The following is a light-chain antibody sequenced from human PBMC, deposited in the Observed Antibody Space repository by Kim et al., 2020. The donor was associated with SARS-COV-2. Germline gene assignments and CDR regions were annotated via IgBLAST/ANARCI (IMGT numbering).Light chain of an antibody. CDR2: EAS. V-gene: IGKV1-5*03. CDR1: QSISSW. J-gene: IGKJ1*01. Sequence: DIQMTQSPSTLSASVGDRVTITCRASQSISSWLAWYQQKPGKAPDLLIYEASNLESGVPSTFSGSGSGTEFTLTINSLQPDDFATYYCQQYNSYPVTFGQGTKVDIK. CDR3: QQYNSYPVT.